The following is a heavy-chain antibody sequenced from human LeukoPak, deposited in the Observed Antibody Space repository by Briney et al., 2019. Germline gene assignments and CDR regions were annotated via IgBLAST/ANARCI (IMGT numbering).Heavy chain of an antibody. D-gene: IGHD2-21*02. CDR3: ARGKTMVYCGGDCYRFDN. Sequence: GASVKVSCKASGYTFSVYYMHWVRQAPGQGLEWVGWINPNSGGTNYAQKFQGRVTMTRDTSISTAYMELSRLLSGDTAVYYCARGKTMVYCGGDCYRFDNWGQGTLVTVSS. V-gene: IGHV1-2*02. CDR2: INPNSGGT. CDR1: GYTFSVYY. J-gene: IGHJ4*02.